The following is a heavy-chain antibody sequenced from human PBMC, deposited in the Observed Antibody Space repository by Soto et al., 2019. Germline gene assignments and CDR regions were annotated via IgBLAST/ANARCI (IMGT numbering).Heavy chain of an antibody. D-gene: IGHD2-15*01. CDR3: ARDQCFGGGRSCYYFDF. CDR1: GFTFTTYA. J-gene: IGHJ4*02. CDR2: ISNDGRSK. Sequence: QVQLVESGGGVVQPGRSLRLSCAASGFTFTTYAIHWDRQAPGKGLEWVAVISNDGRSKYYADSVKGRFTISRDNSKNTLYLQMNSLRSDDTAVYYCARDQCFGGGRSCYYFDFWGQGTLVTVSS. V-gene: IGHV3-30*04.